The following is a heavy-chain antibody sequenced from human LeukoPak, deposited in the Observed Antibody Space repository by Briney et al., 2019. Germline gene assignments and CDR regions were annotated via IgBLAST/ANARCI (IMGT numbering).Heavy chain of an antibody. CDR3: ALNKGYCSSTSCYALLDY. Sequence: ASVKVSCKASGYTFTGYYMHWVRQAPGQGLEWRGWINPNSGGTNYAQKFQGRVTMSRDTSISTAYMELSRLRSDDTAVYYCALNKGYCSSTSCYALLDYWGQGTLVTVSS. D-gene: IGHD2-2*01. V-gene: IGHV1-2*02. CDR1: GYTFTGYY. CDR2: INPNSGGT. J-gene: IGHJ4*02.